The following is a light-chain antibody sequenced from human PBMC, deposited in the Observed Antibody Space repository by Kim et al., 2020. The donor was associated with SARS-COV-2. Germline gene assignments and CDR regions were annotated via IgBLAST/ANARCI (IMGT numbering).Light chain of an antibody. Sequence: SPGQSITTSCTGTSIDVGAYNYGSWYQQHPGKAPKLMIYDVSNRPSGVSNRFSGSKSGNTASLTISGLQAEDEADYYCSSYTSSYVFGTGTKVTVL. CDR2: DVS. J-gene: IGLJ1*01. CDR3: SSYTSSYV. CDR1: SIDVGAYNY. V-gene: IGLV2-14*03.